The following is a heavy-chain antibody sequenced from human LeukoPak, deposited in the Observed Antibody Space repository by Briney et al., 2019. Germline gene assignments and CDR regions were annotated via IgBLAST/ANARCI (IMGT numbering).Heavy chain of an antibody. Sequence: GGSLRLSCAASGFTFSVYYMSWIRQAPGKGLEWVSYISSSGSTIYYADSVKGRFTISRDNAKNSLYLQMNSLRAEDTAVYYCAKDPLSSKLPGYWGQGTLVTVSS. D-gene: IGHD2-15*01. CDR3: AKDPLSSKLPGY. J-gene: IGHJ4*02. CDR2: ISSSGSTI. V-gene: IGHV3-11*01. CDR1: GFTFSVYY.